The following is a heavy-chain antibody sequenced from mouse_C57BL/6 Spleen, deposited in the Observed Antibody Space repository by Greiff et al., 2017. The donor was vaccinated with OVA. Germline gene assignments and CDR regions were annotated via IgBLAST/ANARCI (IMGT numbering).Heavy chain of an antibody. CDR1: GYTFTSYW. Sequence: QVQLQQPGAELVKPGASVKLSCKASGYTFTSYWMQWVKQRPGQGLEWIGEIDPSDSYTNYNQKFKGKATLTVDTSSSTAYMQLSSLTSEDSAVYYCAGGSYAMDYWGQGTSVTVSS. J-gene: IGHJ4*01. CDR2: IDPSDSYT. V-gene: IGHV1-50*01. D-gene: IGHD1-1*02. CDR3: AGGSYAMDY.